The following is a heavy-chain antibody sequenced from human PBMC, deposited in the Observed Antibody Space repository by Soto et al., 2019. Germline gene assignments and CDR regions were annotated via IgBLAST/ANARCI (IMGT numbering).Heavy chain of an antibody. D-gene: IGHD1-26*01. CDR3: ARRVYSGSGRDYFDY. CDR1: GGSISSNNHF. V-gene: IGHV4-39*01. J-gene: IGHJ4*02. CDR2: IHYSGTT. Sequence: PSETVSLTCSVSGGSISSNNHFWAWIRQPPGKGLEWLASIHYSGTTYYNPSLKSRLTISVDTSKKQFSLKLSSVTAADTAVYYCARRVYSGSGRDYFDYWGQGSLVTVSS.